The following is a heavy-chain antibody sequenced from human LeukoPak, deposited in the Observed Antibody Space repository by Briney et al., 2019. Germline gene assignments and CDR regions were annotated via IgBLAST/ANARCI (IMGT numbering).Heavy chain of an antibody. CDR2: IKSKTDGGTT. V-gene: IGHV3-15*01. CDR1: GFTFSNAW. Sequence: GGSLRLSCAASGFTFSNAWMSWVRQAPGKGLEWVGRIKSKTDGGTTDYAAPVKGRFTISRDDSKNTLYLQMNSLKTEDTAVYYCATRLDDFWSGYSGWFDPWGQGTLVTVSS. J-gene: IGHJ5*02. CDR3: ATRLDDFWSGYSGWFDP. D-gene: IGHD3-3*01.